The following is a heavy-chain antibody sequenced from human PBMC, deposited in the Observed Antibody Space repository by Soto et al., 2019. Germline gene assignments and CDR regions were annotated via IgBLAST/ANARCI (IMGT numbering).Heavy chain of an antibody. D-gene: IGHD2-21*01. J-gene: IGHJ6*02. Sequence: QVQLVQSGAEVKKPGSSVKVSCKASGGTFSSYAISWVRQAPGQGLEWMGGIIPIFGTANYAQKFQGRVTITADESTRTAYMELSSLRSEDTAVYYCARNIISISHYYYYGMDVWGQGTTVTVSS. CDR3: ARNIISISHYYYYGMDV. V-gene: IGHV1-69*12. CDR2: IIPIFGTA. CDR1: GGTFSSYA.